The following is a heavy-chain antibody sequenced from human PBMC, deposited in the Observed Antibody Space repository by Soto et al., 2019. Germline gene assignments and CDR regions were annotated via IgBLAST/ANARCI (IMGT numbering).Heavy chain of an antibody. Sequence: GXSVKVSCNASGYPFTSYAMHWVRQAPGQRLEWMGWINAGNGNTKYSQKFQGRVTITRDTSASTAYMELSSLRSEDTAVYYCARSSIAVAGTKGFDPCGQRTLVTVSS. CDR1: GYPFTSYA. V-gene: IGHV1-3*01. D-gene: IGHD6-19*01. CDR3: ARSSIAVAGTKGFDP. J-gene: IGHJ5*02. CDR2: INAGNGNT.